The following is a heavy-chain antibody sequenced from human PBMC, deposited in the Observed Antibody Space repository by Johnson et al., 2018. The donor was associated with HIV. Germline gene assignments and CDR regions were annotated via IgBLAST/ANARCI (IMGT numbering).Heavy chain of an antibody. Sequence: QVQLVESGGDVVQPGRSLRLSCAASGFTFSSYAMHWVRQAPGKGLEWVAVISYDGSNKYYADSVKGRFTISRDNSKNTLYLQMNSLRAEDTAVYYCPRRQFSTTWQDACDVWGQGTTVTVSS. J-gene: IGHJ3*01. CDR3: PRRQFSTTWQDACDV. CDR2: ISYDGSNK. V-gene: IGHV3-30*04. D-gene: IGHD6-13*01. CDR1: GFTFSSYA.